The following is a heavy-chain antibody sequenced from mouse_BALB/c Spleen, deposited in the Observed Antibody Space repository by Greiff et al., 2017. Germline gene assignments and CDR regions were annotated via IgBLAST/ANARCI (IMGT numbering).Heavy chain of an antibody. D-gene: IGHD2-4*01. J-gene: IGHJ4*01. V-gene: IGHV5-12-2*01. Sequence: DVQLVESGGGLVQPGGSLKLSCAASGFTFSSYTMSWVRQTPEKRLEWVAYISNGGGSTYYPDTVKGRFTISRDNAKNTLYLQMSSLKSEDTAMYYCARHVGITGYYAMDYWGQGTSVTVSS. CDR1: GFTFSSYT. CDR2: ISNGGGST. CDR3: ARHVGITGYYAMDY.